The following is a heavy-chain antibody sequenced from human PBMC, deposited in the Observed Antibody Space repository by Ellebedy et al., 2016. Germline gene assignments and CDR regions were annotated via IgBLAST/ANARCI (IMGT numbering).Heavy chain of an antibody. CDR3: ARGKGLQLWFIYYFDY. CDR1: GYTFTGYP. J-gene: IGHJ4*02. CDR2: IDGGSGKT. Sequence: ASVKVSXXASGYTFTGYPIHWVRQVPGQRFEWMGSIDGGSGKTKYSEKFQGRVTITRDTSASRVYLDLSSLRPEDTAVYYCARGKGLQLWFIYYFDYWGQGTQVTVSS. D-gene: IGHD3-10*01. V-gene: IGHV1-3*01.